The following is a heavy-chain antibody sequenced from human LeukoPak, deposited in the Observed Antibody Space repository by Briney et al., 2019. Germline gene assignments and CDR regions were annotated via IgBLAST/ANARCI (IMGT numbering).Heavy chain of an antibody. CDR1: GYTFTSYG. Sequence: GASVKVSCKASGYTFTSYGISWVRQAPGQRLEWMGWINAGNGNTKYSQKFQGRVTITRDTSASTAYMELSSLRSEDTAVYYCARDLIFYYFDYWGQGTLVTVSS. D-gene: IGHD3/OR15-3a*01. J-gene: IGHJ4*02. CDR3: ARDLIFYYFDY. V-gene: IGHV1-3*01. CDR2: INAGNGNT.